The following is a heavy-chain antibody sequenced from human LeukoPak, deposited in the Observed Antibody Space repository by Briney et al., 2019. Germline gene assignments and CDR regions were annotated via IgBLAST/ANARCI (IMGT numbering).Heavy chain of an antibody. V-gene: IGHV4-59*01. CDR2: IYYSGST. D-gene: IGHD6-13*01. J-gene: IGHJ5*02. CDR1: GGSISSYY. CDR3: ARDNRIEAAGIRWFDP. Sequence: SETLSLTCTVSGGSISSYYWSWLRQPPGKGLEWIGYIYYSGSTNYNPSLKSRVTISVDTSKNQFSLRLSSVTAADTGVYYCARDNRIEAAGIRWFDPWGQGTLVTVSS.